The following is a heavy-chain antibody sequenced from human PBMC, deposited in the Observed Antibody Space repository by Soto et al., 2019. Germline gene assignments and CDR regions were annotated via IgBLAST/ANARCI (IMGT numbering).Heavy chain of an antibody. CDR2: IKEDGSEK. V-gene: IGHV3-7*01. J-gene: IGHJ4*02. CDR3: ARAFH. D-gene: IGHD2-21*01. CDR1: GFSFSNVW. Sequence: EVHLVESGGGLVRPGGSLRLSCAASGFSFSNVWMSWVRQAPGKGREWVASIKEDGSEKYYMDSGKGRFTISRDNAKNTLSLQMNSLRVEDTAVYYCARAFHWGQGTLVTVSS.